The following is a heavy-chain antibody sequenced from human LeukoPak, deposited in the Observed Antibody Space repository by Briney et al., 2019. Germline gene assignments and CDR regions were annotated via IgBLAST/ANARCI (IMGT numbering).Heavy chain of an antibody. CDR2: IYYSGST. D-gene: IGHD2-15*01. CDR3: ARYCSGGSCYSGGGAFDI. J-gene: IGHJ3*02. CDR1: GGSISSYY. Sequence: SETLSLTCTVSGGSISSYYWSWIRQPPGKGLEWIGYIYYSGSTNYNPSLKSRVTISVDTSKNQFSLKLSSVTAADTAVYYCARYCSGGSCYSGGGAFDIWGQGTMVTVSS. V-gene: IGHV4-59*01.